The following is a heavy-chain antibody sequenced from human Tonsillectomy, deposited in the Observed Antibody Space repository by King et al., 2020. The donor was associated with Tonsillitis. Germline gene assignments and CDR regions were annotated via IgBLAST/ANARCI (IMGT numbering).Heavy chain of an antibody. V-gene: IGHV3-30*02. D-gene: IGHD3-22*01. J-gene: IGHJ4*02. CDR2: IRYDGSNK. CDR3: AKEGENDSSGAFDY. CDR1: GFTCSTYG. Sequence: VQLVESGGGVVQPGGPLRLSCAASGFTCSTYGMHWVRQAPGKGLEWVAFIRYDGSNKYYADFVKGRFTISRDNSKNTLFLQMNSLRAEDTAVYYCAKEGENDSSGAFDYWGQGTLVTVSS.